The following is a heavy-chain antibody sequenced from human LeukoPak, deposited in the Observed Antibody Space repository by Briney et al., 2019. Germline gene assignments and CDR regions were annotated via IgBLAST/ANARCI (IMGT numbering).Heavy chain of an antibody. CDR3: AGRYYGSGYDY. Sequence: GASVKVSCKASGYTFTGYYMHWVRQAPGQGLEWMGGINPNSGGTNYAQKFQGRVTMTTDTSTSTAYMELGRLRSDDMAVYYCAGRYYGSGYDYWGQGTLVTVSS. D-gene: IGHD3-10*01. CDR1: GYTFTGYY. CDR2: INPNSGGT. J-gene: IGHJ4*02. V-gene: IGHV1-2*02.